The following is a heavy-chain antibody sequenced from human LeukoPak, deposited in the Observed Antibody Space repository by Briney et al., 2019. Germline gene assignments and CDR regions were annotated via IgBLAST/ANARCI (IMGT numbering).Heavy chain of an antibody. J-gene: IGHJ6*03. CDR1: GFTLSSYW. Sequence: PGGSLRLSCAASGFTLSSYWMTWVRQAPGKGLEWVANIKQDGSEKYYVDSVKGRFTISRDNAKMYLQMNSLRAEDTAVYYCAREEYMDVWGKGTMVTVSS. CDR2: IKQDGSEK. CDR3: AREEYMDV. V-gene: IGHV3-7*01.